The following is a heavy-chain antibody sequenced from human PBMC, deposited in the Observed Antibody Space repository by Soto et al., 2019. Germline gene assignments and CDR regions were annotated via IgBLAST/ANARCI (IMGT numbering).Heavy chain of an antibody. J-gene: IGHJ4*02. D-gene: IGHD2-21*02. CDR2: IGASGDIT. CDR1: GFSFTNFA. Sequence: LRLSCAASGFSFTNFAMSWVRQAPGKGLEWVAGIGASGDITWYADSVKGRLSISRDNSKNTLYLQLNSLRFEDTAVYYCAKDDFTDRGDDYFDYWGPGTLVTVSP. V-gene: IGHV3-23*01. CDR3: AKDDFTDRGDDYFDY.